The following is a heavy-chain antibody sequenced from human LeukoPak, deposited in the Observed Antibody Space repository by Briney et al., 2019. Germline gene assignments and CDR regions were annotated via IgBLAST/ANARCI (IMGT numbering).Heavy chain of an antibody. Sequence: SCAASGFTFSSYAMHWVRQAPGQGLEWMGWINPNSGGTNYAQKFQGRVTMTRDTSISTAYMELSRLRSDDTAVYYCARGYCGGDCYSLFDYWGQGTLVTVSS. D-gene: IGHD2-21*02. CDR3: ARGYCGGDCYSLFDY. J-gene: IGHJ4*02. CDR2: INPNSGGT. V-gene: IGHV1-2*02. CDR1: GFTFSSYA.